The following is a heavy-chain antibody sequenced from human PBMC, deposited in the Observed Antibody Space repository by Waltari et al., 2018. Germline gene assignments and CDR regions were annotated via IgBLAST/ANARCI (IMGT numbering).Heavy chain of an antibody. Sequence: EVQLVESGGGLIQPGGSLRLSCAAFGSTFSNYWVHWVRQVPGQGLMWVSRIDEYGRTRNYADSVKGRFTISRDNDENSLYLQMNSLRDEDTGVYYCARHINYARDYWGHGTLVTVSS. J-gene: IGHJ4*01. CDR2: IDEYGRTR. D-gene: IGHD1-7*01. CDR3: ARHINYARDY. V-gene: IGHV3-74*01. CDR1: GSTFSNYW.